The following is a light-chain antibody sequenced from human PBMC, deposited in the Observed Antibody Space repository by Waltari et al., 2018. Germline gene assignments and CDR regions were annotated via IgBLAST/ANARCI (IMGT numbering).Light chain of an antibody. CDR2: EVS. CDR3: NSYTSSSSLDGSVV. CDR1: NTDVGAYNY. V-gene: IGLV2-14*01. Sequence: QSALTQPASVSGSPGQSITISCTGTNTDVGAYNYVSWFQQHPGKAPKLLLYEVSNRPSGVSNRFSGSKSGNTASLTISGLQAEDEADYYCNSYTSSSSLDGSVVFGGGTKVTVL. J-gene: IGLJ2*01.